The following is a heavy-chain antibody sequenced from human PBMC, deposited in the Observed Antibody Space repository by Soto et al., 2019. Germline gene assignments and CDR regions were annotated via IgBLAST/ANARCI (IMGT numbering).Heavy chain of an antibody. Sequence: QVRLQESGPGLVKPSGTLSLTCLVSGGSMSSPNWWSWVRQAPGKGLEWIAEMHHSGATNYNPSLKSRVIISIDKSKNQFSLNLSSVTAADPAVYYCATGSLYYYGSGGMWDSWGRGALVTVSS. CDR2: MHHSGAT. J-gene: IGHJ4*02. D-gene: IGHD3-10*01. CDR3: ATGSLYYYGSGGMWDS. V-gene: IGHV4-4*02. CDR1: GGSMSSPNW.